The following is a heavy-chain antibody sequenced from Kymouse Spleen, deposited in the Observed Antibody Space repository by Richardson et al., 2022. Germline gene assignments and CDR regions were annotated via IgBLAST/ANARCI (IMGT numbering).Heavy chain of an antibody. CDR2: ISYDGSNK. D-gene: IGHD3-16*02. J-gene: IGHJ4*02. CDR1: GFTFSSYG. Sequence: QVQLVESGGGVVQPGRSLRLSCAASGFTFSSYGMHWVRQAPGKGLEWVAVISYDGSNKYYADSVKGRFTISRDNSKNTLYLQMNSLRAEDTAVYYCARRQKGGIEEGSLDYWGQGTLVTVSS. V-gene: IGHV3-30*18. CDR3: ARRQKGGIEEGSLDY.